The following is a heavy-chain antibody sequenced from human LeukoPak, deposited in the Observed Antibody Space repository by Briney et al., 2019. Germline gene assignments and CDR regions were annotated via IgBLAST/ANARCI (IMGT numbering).Heavy chain of an antibody. D-gene: IGHD2-2*01. Sequence: ASVKVSCKASGYTFTGYYMHWVRQAPGQGLEWMGWINPNSGGTNYAQKFQGRVTMTRDTSISTAYMELSRLRSDDTAVYYCARDRVCSSTNCYLAEFDYWGQGTLVTVSS. CDR3: ARDRVCSSTNCYLAEFDY. V-gene: IGHV1-2*02. J-gene: IGHJ4*02. CDR2: INPNSGGT. CDR1: GYTFTGYY.